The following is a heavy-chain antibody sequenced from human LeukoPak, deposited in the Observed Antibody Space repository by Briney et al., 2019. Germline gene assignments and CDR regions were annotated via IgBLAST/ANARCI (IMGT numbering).Heavy chain of an antibody. CDR3: AREVGAADCFDY. CDR1: VYTFTGYY. CDR2: INPNSGGT. J-gene: IGHJ4*02. D-gene: IGHD2-15*01. Sequence: ASVKVSCKASVYTFTGYYMHWVRQAPGQGLEWVGWINPNSGGTNYAQKFQGRVTMTRDTSISTAYMELSRLRSDDTAVYYCAREVGAADCFDYWGQGTLVTVSS. V-gene: IGHV1-2*02.